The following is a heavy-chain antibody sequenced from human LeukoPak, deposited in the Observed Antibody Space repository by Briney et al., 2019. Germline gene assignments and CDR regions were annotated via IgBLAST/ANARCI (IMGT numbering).Heavy chain of an antibody. CDR2: INHRGST. Sequence: SETLSLTCAVYGGSFSGYYWSWIRQPPGKGLEWIGEINHRGSTNYNPSLKSRATISVDTSKNQFILKVNSVTAADTAVYYCARTTVVTSSAFDIWGQGTLVTVS. V-gene: IGHV4-34*01. D-gene: IGHD4-23*01. CDR1: GGSFSGYY. CDR3: ARTTVVTSSAFDI. J-gene: IGHJ3*02.